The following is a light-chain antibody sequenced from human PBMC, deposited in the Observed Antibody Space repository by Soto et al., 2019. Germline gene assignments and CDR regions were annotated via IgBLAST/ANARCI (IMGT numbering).Light chain of an antibody. CDR3: LLYYGETQSVV. V-gene: IGLV7-43*01. CDR1: TGAVTSGYC. J-gene: IGLJ2*01. Sequence: QTVVTQEPSLTVSPGGTVTLTCAASTGAVTSGYCPNWFQQKPGQAPRALIYSTSNKPSWTPARFSGSLLGGKAALTLSGVQPEDEAEYYCLLYYGETQSVVFGGGTKLTVL. CDR2: STS.